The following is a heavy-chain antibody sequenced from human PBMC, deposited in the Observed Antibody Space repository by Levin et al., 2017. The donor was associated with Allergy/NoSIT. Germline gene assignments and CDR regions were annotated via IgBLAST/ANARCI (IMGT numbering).Heavy chain of an antibody. J-gene: IGHJ6*02. CDR2: SNSDGSSI. Sequence: GGSLRLSCAASGFTFRSYWMHWVRQTPGKGLVWVSRSNSDGSSISYADSVKGRFTISRDNAKNTLYLQMNSLRAEDTAVYYCARGSGSTSRGAYDMDDWGQGTAVTVSS. V-gene: IGHV3-74*01. CDR3: ARGSGSTSRGAYDMDD. D-gene: IGHD2-2*01. CDR1: GFTFRSYW.